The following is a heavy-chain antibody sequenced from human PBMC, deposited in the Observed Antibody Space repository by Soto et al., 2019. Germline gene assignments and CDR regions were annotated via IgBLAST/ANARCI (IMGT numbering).Heavy chain of an antibody. Sequence: SETLSLTCTVSGYSINSGYIWGWVRRPPGQGLEWIGSRYSTGTTYYNPSLRRRVKMSVDTSKNQLSLVLRSVTAADTAVYYCVARATVVNSPWFDPSGKGTQVTVSS. CDR2: RYSTGTT. J-gene: IGHJ5*02. V-gene: IGHV4-38-2*02. CDR3: VARATVVNSPWFDP. D-gene: IGHD1-1*01. CDR1: GYSINSGYI.